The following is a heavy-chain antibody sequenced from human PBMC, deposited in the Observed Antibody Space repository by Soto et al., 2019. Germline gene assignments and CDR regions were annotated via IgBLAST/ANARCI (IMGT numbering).Heavy chain of an antibody. CDR1: GFSFASFA. D-gene: IGHD5-18*01. V-gene: IGHV3-23*01. CDR2: ISGSGGDT. CDR3: AGPGYSSQDY. Sequence: GGSLRLSCAASGFSFASFALSWVRQAPGKGLEWVSAISGSGGDTDYTASVKGRFTISRDNSKNTLYLQMNSLRADDTAVYYCAGPGYSSQDYWGQGTLVTVSS. J-gene: IGHJ4*02.